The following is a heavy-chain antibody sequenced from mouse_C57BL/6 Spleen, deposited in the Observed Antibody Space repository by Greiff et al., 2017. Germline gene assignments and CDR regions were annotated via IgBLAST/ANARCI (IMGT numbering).Heavy chain of an antibody. V-gene: IGHV5-17*01. J-gene: IGHJ4*01. Sequence: DVKLVESGGGLVKPGGSLKLSCAASGFTFSDYGMHWVRQAPEKGLEWVAYISSGSSTIYYADTVKGRFTISRDNAKNTLFLQMTSLRSEDTAMYYCAREWDYAMDYWGQGTSVTVSS. CDR3: AREWDYAMDY. CDR2: ISSGSSTI. CDR1: GFTFSDYG.